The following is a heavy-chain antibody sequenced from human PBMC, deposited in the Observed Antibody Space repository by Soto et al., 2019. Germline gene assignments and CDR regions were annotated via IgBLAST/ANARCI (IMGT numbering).Heavy chain of an antibody. J-gene: IGHJ6*03. V-gene: IGHV4-59*01. CDR1: GGSISSYY. D-gene: IGHD3-3*01. Sequence: SETLSLTCTVSGGSISSYYWSWIRQPPGKGLEWIGYIYYSGSTNYNPSLKSRVTISVDTSKNQFSLKLSSVTAADTAVYYCARGLLPFYDSGYYYYMDVWGKGTTVTVS. CDR3: ARGLLPFYDSGYYYYMDV. CDR2: IYYSGST.